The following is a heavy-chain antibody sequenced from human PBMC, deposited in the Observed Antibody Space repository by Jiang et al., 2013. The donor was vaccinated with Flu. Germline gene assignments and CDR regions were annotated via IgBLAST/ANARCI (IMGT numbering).Heavy chain of an antibody. CDR2: ISAYNGNT. CDR3: ARVLVPLNTCCWFDP. V-gene: IGHV1-18*01. D-gene: IGHD3-3*01. J-gene: IGHJ5*02. Sequence: GQGLEWMGWISAYNGNTNYAQKLQGRVTMTTDTSTSTAYMELRSLRSDDTAVYYCARVLVPLNTCCWFDPWGQGTLVTVSS.